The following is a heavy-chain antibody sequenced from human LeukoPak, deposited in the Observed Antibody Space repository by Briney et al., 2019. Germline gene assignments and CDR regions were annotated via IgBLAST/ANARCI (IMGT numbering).Heavy chain of an antibody. Sequence: GGSLRLSCAASGFTFSSYAMSWVRQAPGKGLEWVSAISGGGGSTYYADSVKGRFTISRDNSKNTLYLQMNSLRAEDTAVYYCAKGKDRITMIVVVMIDYWGQGTLVTVSS. D-gene: IGHD3-22*01. CDR3: AKGKDRITMIVVVMIDY. CDR2: ISGGGGST. J-gene: IGHJ4*02. V-gene: IGHV3-23*01. CDR1: GFTFSSYA.